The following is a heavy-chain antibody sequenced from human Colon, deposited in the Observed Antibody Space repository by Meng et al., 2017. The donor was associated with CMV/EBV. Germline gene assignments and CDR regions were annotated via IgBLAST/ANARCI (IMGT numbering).Heavy chain of an antibody. D-gene: IGHD3-3*01. CDR1: GFTFNTFG. J-gene: IGHJ6*02. V-gene: IGHV3-30*02. CDR2: IRYDGTKA. Sequence: GGSLRLSCSASGFTFNTFGMHWVRQAPGKGLEWVAFIRYDGTKADYADSVTGRFTISRDNANNTLHLQMNSLRVEDTAVYYCARGGGAVGYYHYGMDVWGQGTTVTVSS. CDR3: ARGGGAVGYYHYGMDV.